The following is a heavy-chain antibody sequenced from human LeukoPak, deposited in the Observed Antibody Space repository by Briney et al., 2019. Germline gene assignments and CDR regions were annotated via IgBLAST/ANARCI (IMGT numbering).Heavy chain of an antibody. CDR1: GFTFSDHY. Sequence: GGSLLQICAASGFTFSDHYMDWVRQAPGKGLEWVGRIRNKAKSYTTEYAASVKGRFTISRDDSKNSLYLRMNSLKTEDTAVYYCARVVAAVGSHHFECWVQGTMVTVSS. D-gene: IGHD6-13*01. V-gene: IGHV3-72*01. CDR3: ARVVAAVGSHHFEC. CDR2: IRNKAKSYTT. J-gene: IGHJ4*02.